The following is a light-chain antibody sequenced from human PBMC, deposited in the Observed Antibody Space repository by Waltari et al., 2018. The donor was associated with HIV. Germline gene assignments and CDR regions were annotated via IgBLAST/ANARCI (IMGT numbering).Light chain of an antibody. CDR3: QQYFTSPYN. Sequence: DIVMTQSPASLAVSLGEMATISCKSGQSVLNTSTKQNYLAWYQQKPGQSPKLLIYWASTRESGVPERFSGSGSGTDFTLTISSLQAEDVAVYYCQQYFTSPYNFGQGTKLEIK. J-gene: IGKJ2*01. V-gene: IGKV4-1*01. CDR2: WAS. CDR1: QSVLNTSTKQNY.